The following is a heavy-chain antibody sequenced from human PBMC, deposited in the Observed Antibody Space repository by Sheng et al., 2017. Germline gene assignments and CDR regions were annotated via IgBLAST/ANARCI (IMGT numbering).Heavy chain of an antibody. J-gene: IGHJ5*02. Sequence: SGAEVKKPGVLGEGLPGKASGGTFSSYAISWVRQAPGQGLEWMGGIIPIFGTANYAQKFQGRVTITADESTSTAYMELSSLRSEDTAVYYCASSGGDYKNWFDPWGQGTLVTVSS. D-gene: IGHD2-21*02. CDR1: GGTFSSYA. CDR2: IIPIFGTA. V-gene: IGHV1-69*01. CDR3: ASSGGDYKNWFDP.